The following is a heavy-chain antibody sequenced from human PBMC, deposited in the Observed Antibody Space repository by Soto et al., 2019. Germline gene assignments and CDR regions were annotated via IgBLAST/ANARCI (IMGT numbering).Heavy chain of an antibody. CDR2: ISAYNGNT. J-gene: IGHJ6*02. CDR3: ARVTYYYYGMDV. Sequence: QVELVQSGAEVKKPGASVKVSCKASGYTFTSYGISWVRQAPGQGLEWMGWISAYNGNTNYAQKLQGRVTMTPDTSTRTAYMELRGLRSDATAGYYCARVTYYYYGMDVWGQGTTVTVSS. V-gene: IGHV1-18*01. CDR1: GYTFTSYG.